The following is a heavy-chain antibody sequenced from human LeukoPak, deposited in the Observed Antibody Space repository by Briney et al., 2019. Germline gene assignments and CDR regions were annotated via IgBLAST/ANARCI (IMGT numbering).Heavy chain of an antibody. V-gene: IGHV4-34*01. Sequence: SETLSLTCAVYGGSFSGYYWSWIRQPPGKGLEWIGEINHSGSTNYNPSLKSRVTISVDTSKNQFSLKLSSVTAADTAVYYCARGRVLLWFGELLRNYYYGMDVWGQGTTVTVSS. CDR1: GGSFSGYY. CDR2: INHSGST. J-gene: IGHJ6*02. D-gene: IGHD3-10*01. CDR3: ARGRVLLWFGELLRNYYYGMDV.